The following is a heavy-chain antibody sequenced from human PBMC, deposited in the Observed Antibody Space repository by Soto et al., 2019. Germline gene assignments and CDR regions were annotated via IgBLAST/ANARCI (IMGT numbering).Heavy chain of an antibody. CDR3: ARRVTTVTYNWFDP. CDR2: INPNSGGT. CDR1: GYTFNGYY. J-gene: IGHJ5*02. V-gene: IGHV1-2*02. D-gene: IGHD4-17*01. Sequence: QVQLVQSGAEVKKPGASVKVSCKASGYTFNGYYMHWVRQAPGQGLVWMGWINPNSGGTNYAQKFKGRVTMTRDTSISTAYMERSRLRSDDTAVYYCARRVTTVTYNWFDPWGQGTLVTVSS.